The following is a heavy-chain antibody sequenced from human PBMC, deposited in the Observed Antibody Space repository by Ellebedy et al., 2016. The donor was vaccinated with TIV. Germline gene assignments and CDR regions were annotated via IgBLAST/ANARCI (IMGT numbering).Heavy chain of an antibody. V-gene: IGHV3-7*01. Sequence: GESLKISCAASGFTFSRFWMAWVRQAPGKGLEWVATINQGGSETYYVDSVKGRFTISRDNSKTSLYLQMNSLRADDTALYYCASAARGSGAYESFWGQGTLVTVSS. CDR1: GFTFSRFW. CDR3: ASAARGSGAYESF. J-gene: IGHJ4*02. D-gene: IGHD5-12*01. CDR2: INQGGSET.